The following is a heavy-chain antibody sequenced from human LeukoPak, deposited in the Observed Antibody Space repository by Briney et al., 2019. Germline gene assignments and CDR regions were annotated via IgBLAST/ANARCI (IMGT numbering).Heavy chain of an antibody. CDR3: ARVPCMVRGVIPACWRGRARTNGMDV. Sequence: ASVKVSCKASGGTFSSYAISWVRQAPGQGLEWMGGIIPIFGTANYAQKFQGRVTITADESTSTAYMELSSLRPEDTAVYYCARVPCMVRGVIPACWRGRARTNGMDVWGKGTTVTVSS. D-gene: IGHD3-10*01. J-gene: IGHJ6*04. CDR2: IIPIFGTA. CDR1: GGTFSSYA. V-gene: IGHV1-69*13.